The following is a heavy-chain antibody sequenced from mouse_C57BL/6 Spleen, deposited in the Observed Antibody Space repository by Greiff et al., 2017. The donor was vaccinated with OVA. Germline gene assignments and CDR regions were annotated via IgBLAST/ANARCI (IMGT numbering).Heavy chain of an antibody. J-gene: IGHJ3*01. CDR2: ISSGGSYT. D-gene: IGHD2-4*01. Sequence: EVKLVESGGDLVKPGGSLKLSCAASGFTFSSYGMSWVRQTPDKRLEWVATISSGGSYTYYPDSVKGRFTISRDNAKNTLDLQMRSRKSEDTAMDYCARQGYDYDGAWFAYWGQGTLVTVSA. CDR1: GFTFSSYG. CDR3: ARQGYDYDGAWFAY. V-gene: IGHV5-6*01.